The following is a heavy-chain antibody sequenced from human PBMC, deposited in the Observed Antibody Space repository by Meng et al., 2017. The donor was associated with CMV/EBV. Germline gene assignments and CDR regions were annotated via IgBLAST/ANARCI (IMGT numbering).Heavy chain of an antibody. V-gene: IGHV4-34*01. J-gene: IGHJ4*02. Sequence: GGSFSGYYWSWIRQPPGKGLEWIGEINHSGSTNYNPSLKSRVTISVDTSKNQFSLKLSSVTAADTAVYYCARGRPPGYSYGGYFDYWGQGTLVTVSS. CDR3: ARGRPPGYSYGGYFDY. CDR1: GGSFSGYY. CDR2: INHSGST. D-gene: IGHD5-18*01.